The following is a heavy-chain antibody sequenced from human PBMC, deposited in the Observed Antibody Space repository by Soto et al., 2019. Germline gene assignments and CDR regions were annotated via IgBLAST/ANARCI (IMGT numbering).Heavy chain of an antibody. CDR2: ISYSGST. CDR1: SGSISRYY. CDR3: ASRVRIDAFDI. V-gene: IGHV4-59*08. J-gene: IGHJ3*02. D-gene: IGHD1-1*01. Sequence: QVQLQESGPGLVKPSETLSLTCTVSSGSISRYYGTWIRQPPGKGLEWIGYISYSGSTNYNPSLKSRVTISADTSKNQFSLKLSSVTAADTAVYYCASRVRIDAFDIWGQGTMVTVSS.